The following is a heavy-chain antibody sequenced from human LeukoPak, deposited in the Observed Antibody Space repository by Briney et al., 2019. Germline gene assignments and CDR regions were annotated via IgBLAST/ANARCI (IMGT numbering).Heavy chain of an antibody. J-gene: IGHJ4*02. D-gene: IGHD3-9*01. CDR3: ARGVRYFDWIDY. Sequence: PSETLSLTCTVSGGSISTSNYYWGWVRQPPGKGLEWIGSIYYSGSTYYNPSLKSRVTISVDTSKNQFSLKLSSVTAADTAVYYCARGVRYFDWIDYWGQGTLVTVSS. CDR2: IYYSGST. CDR1: GGSISTSNYY. V-gene: IGHV4-39*01.